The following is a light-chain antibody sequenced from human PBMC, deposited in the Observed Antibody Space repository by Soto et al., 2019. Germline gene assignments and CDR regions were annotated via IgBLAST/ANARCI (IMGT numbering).Light chain of an antibody. J-gene: IGKJ5*01. CDR2: AAS. CDR3: QQFRSFPIT. Sequence: IQLTQSPSSLSASVGDRVTITCRASQGISSYLAWYQQKPGKAPKLLIYAASTLQSGVPSRFSASGSGTDFTLTISSLQPEDFATYYCQQFRSFPITFGQGTRLEI. V-gene: IGKV1-9*01. CDR1: QGISSY.